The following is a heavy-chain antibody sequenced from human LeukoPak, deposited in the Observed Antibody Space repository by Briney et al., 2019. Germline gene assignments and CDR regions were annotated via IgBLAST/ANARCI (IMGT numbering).Heavy chain of an antibody. CDR2: IYVDGRTT. CDR1: GFTFSNYW. V-gene: IGHV3-74*01. CDR3: IRDFRSADL. Sequence: GGSLRLSWVASGFTFSNYWMHWVRQPPGKGLVWVSRIYVDGRTTNYADSVKGRFTISRDNAKNTVYLEMNSLSVEDTATYYCIRDFRSADLWGQGTLVTVTS. J-gene: IGHJ5*02.